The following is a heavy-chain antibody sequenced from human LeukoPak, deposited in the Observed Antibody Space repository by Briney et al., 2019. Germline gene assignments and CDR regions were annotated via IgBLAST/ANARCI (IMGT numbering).Heavy chain of an antibody. V-gene: IGHV4-59*12. CDR2: IYHSGST. CDR3: ARGGGTVEKSNAFDI. CDR1: GASIRTYY. Sequence: SETLSLTCTVSGASIRTYYWSWIRQTPGKGLEWIGEIYHSGSTNYNPSLKSRVTISVDKSKNQFSLKLSSVTAADTAEYYCARGGGTVEKSNAFDIWGQGTMVIVSS. J-gene: IGHJ3*02. D-gene: IGHD4-23*01.